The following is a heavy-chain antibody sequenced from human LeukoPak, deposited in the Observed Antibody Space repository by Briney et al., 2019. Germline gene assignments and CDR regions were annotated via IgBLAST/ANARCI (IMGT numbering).Heavy chain of an antibody. J-gene: IGHJ6*02. D-gene: IGHD5-18*01. CDR3: ARPSRPLYSYTLYYYYGMDV. Sequence: ASVKVSCKASGGTFISYAISWVRQAPGQGLEWMGGIIPIFGTANYAQKFQGRVTITADESTSTAYMELSSLRSEDTAVYYCARPSRPLYSYTLYYYYGMDVWGQGTTVTVSS. V-gene: IGHV1-69*13. CDR2: IIPIFGTA. CDR1: GGTFISYA.